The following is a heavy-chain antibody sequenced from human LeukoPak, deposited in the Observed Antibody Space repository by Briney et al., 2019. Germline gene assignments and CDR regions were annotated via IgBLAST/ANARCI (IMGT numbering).Heavy chain of an antibody. CDR1: GCSISSGDYY. Sequence: PSETLSLTCTVSGCSISSGDYYWSWNRQPPGKGLESVVYIYYSGSTYDNPSLKSRVTISVNSSKTLFFLMLSSVPAADPTLSFCARVFVDTAPDYWGQGTLVTVCS. J-gene: IGHJ4*02. CDR2: IYYSGST. CDR3: ARVFVDTAPDY. V-gene: IGHV4-30-4*02. D-gene: IGHD5-18*01.